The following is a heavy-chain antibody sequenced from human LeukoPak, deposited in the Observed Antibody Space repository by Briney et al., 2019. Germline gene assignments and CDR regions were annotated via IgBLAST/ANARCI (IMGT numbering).Heavy chain of an antibody. V-gene: IGHV5-51*01. J-gene: IGHJ4*02. CDR2: IYPGDSDT. Sequence: GESLQISCKGSGCSFTSYWIGWVRRMPGKGLEWMGIIYPGDSDTRYSPSFQGQVTISADKSISTAYLQWSSLKASDTAMYYCVRMDVEMASDYWGQGTLVTVSS. CDR1: GCSFTSYW. CDR3: VRMDVEMASDY. D-gene: IGHD5-24*01.